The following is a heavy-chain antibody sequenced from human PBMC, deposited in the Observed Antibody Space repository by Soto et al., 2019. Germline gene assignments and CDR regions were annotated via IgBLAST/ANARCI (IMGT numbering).Heavy chain of an antibody. CDR2: IYYSRST. D-gene: IGHD3-22*01. CDR3: ARKTYYYDSSGYSIQLGWFDP. Sequence: QVQLQESGPGLVKPSQTLSLTCTVSGGSISSGGYYWSWIRQHPGKGLEWIGYIYYSRSTYYNPSLKSRLTISVYTSKNQFSLKLSSVTAADTAVYYCARKTYYYDSSGYSIQLGWFDPWGQGTLVTVSS. V-gene: IGHV4-31*03. CDR1: GGSISSGGYY. J-gene: IGHJ5*02.